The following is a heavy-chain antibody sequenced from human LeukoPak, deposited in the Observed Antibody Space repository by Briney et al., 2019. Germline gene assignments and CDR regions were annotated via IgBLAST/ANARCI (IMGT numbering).Heavy chain of an antibody. CDR1: GFTFNTYG. D-gene: IGHD2-21*02. V-gene: IGHV3-23*01. CDR3: AKAVDDYFFDY. Sequence: GGSLRLSCAASGFTFNTYGMSWVRQAPGKGLEWVSGIGGSGSSTYYAESVKGRFTISRDNSKNTLYLQMNSLRAEDTAAYYCAKAVDDYFFDYWGQGTLVTVSS. J-gene: IGHJ4*02. CDR2: IGGSGSST.